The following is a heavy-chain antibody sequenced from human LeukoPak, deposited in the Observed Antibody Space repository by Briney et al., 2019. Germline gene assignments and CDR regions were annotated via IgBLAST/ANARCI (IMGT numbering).Heavy chain of an antibody. D-gene: IGHD2-21*01. J-gene: IGHJ4*02. CDR1: GFTFSTYG. V-gene: IGHV3-30*18. CDR2: ISYDGSNE. CDR3: AKEFNRGLPDY. Sequence: GGSLRLSCAASGFTFSTYGMHWVRQAPGKGLEWVAVISYDGSNEYYADSVKGRFTISRDNSKNTLYPQMSSLRAEDTAVYYCAKEFNRGLPDYWGQETLVTVPS.